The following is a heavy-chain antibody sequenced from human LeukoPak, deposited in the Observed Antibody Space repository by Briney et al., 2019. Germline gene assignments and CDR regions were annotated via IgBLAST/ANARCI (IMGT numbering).Heavy chain of an antibody. J-gene: IGHJ4*02. Sequence: GESLKISCKAPGYRFDRYWIGWVRQMPGKGLEWMGIIWPGDSDTRYSPSFQGQATMSVDKSSSTAYLQWSSLKASDTAMYYCARRRDGYNYFADYWGQGTLVTVSS. CDR2: IWPGDSDT. D-gene: IGHD5-24*01. CDR1: GYRFDRYW. V-gene: IGHV5-51*01. CDR3: ARRRDGYNYFADY.